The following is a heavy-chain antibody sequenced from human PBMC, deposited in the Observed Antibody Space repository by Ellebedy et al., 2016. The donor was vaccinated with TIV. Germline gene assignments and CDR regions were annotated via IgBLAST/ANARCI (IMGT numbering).Heavy chain of an antibody. CDR1: GFTISIFA. CDR3: GVGDHGYEFDY. CDR2: ISGSGART. J-gene: IGHJ4*02. Sequence: GESLKLSXAASGFTISIFAMNWVRQSPGKGLQWVSAISGSGARTHYIDSVKGRFTISRDDSKNTVYLQMDSLRVEDTAVYYCGVGDHGYEFDYWGQGTRVIVSS. D-gene: IGHD1-26*01. V-gene: IGHV3-23*01.